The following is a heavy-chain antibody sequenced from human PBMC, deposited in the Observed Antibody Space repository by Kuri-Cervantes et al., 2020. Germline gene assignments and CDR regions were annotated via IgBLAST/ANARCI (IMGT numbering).Heavy chain of an antibody. D-gene: IGHD3-22*01. CDR1: GYTFTAYY. CDR2: INPNSGDT. CDR3: ARWGYYDSRGHYYFDY. J-gene: IGHJ4*02. Sequence: ALVKVSCKASGYTFTAYYIHWVRQAPGQGLEWLAWINPNSGDTHYAQKLQGRVSVTRDTSINTAYMDLSGLRSDDTAVYYCARWGYYDSRGHYYFDYWGQGTLVTVSS. V-gene: IGHV1-2*02.